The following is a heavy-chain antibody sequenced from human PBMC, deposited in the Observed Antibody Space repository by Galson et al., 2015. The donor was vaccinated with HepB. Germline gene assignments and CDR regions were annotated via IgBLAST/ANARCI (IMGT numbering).Heavy chain of an antibody. CDR1: GFTFSSYA. D-gene: IGHD3-10*01. J-gene: IGHJ6*03. Sequence: SLRLSCAASGFTFSSYAMHWVRQAPGKGLEYVSAISSNGGSTYYADSVKGRFTISRDNSKNTLYLQMSSLRAEDTAVYYCVRLGVTTVPIYYYYYMDVWGKGTTVTVSS. V-gene: IGHV3-64D*06. CDR2: ISSNGGST. CDR3: VRLGVTTVPIYYYYYMDV.